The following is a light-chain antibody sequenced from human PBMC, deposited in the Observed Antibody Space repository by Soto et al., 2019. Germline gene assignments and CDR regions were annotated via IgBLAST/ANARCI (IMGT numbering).Light chain of an antibody. Sequence: EIVLTQSPGTLSLSPGERATLSCRASQSVSSSYLAWYQQKPGQAPRLLIYGASTRATGIPDRFSGSGSGTDFTLTISRLEPEDFAVYYCQQYGSSPLLFCGGTKVEIK. CDR1: QSVSSSY. J-gene: IGKJ4*01. CDR2: GAS. CDR3: QQYGSSPLL. V-gene: IGKV3-20*01.